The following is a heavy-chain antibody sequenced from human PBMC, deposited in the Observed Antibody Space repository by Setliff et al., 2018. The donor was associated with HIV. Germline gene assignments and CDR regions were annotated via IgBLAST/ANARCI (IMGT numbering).Heavy chain of an antibody. Sequence: GESLKISCKGSGYSFSIYWIGWVRQMPGKGLEWMGIIYPGDSDTRYSPSFQGQVTISADKPISTAYLQWSSLKASDTAMYYCARQRDYDILTGRNDAFDIWGQGTMVTVSS. CDR2: IYPGDSDT. D-gene: IGHD3-9*01. CDR1: GYSFSIYW. CDR3: ARQRDYDILTGRNDAFDI. J-gene: IGHJ3*02. V-gene: IGHV5-51*01.